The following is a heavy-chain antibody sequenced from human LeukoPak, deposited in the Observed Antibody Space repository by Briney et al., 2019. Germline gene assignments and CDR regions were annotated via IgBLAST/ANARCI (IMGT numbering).Heavy chain of an antibody. CDR3: ARAVAGNFYFDY. J-gene: IGHJ4*02. D-gene: IGHD6-19*01. V-gene: IGHV4-30-4*07. Sequence: SETLSLTCAVSGGSISSGGYSWSWIRQPPWKGLEWIGYIYYSGSTYYNPSLKSRVTISVDTSKNQFSLKLSSVTAADTAVYYCARAVAGNFYFDYWGQGTLVTVSS. CDR2: IYYSGST. CDR1: GGSISSGGYS.